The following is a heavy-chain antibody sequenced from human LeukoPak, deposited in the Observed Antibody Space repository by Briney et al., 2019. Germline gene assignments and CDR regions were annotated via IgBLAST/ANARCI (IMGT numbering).Heavy chain of an antibody. J-gene: IGHJ4*02. CDR3: ARIYYFGDNNWRYFDN. D-gene: IGHD3-10*01. V-gene: IGHV3-7*01. Sequence: GGSLRLSCAASGFTFNSYSMSWVRQAPGKGLEWVANIDPDGSEKQYGDSVKGRFTTSRDNAKNSLYLQMNSLRAEDTAIYYCARIYYFGDNNWRYFDNWGQGTLVTVSS. CDR2: IDPDGSEK. CDR1: GFTFNSYS.